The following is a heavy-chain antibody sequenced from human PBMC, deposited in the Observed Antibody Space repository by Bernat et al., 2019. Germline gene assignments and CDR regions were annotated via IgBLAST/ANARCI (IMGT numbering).Heavy chain of an antibody. V-gene: IGHV3-23*01. CDR2: LSHTDGAA. D-gene: IGHD3-16*01. CDR3: GGGGGDRGWGAFDF. J-gene: IGHJ3*01. Sequence: EVQLLDSGGGLVQPGGSLRLSCVASGFTLSSSAVSWVRQAPGMGPEWVSSLSHTDGAAYYADSVKGRFTISRDISSNTLYLQMNSLRAEYTAIYYWGGGGGDRGWGAFDFWGQGTMVSVSS. CDR1: GFTLSSSA.